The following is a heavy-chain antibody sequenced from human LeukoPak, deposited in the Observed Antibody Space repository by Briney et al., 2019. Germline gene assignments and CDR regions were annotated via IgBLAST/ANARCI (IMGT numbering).Heavy chain of an antibody. CDR3: ARYEAVAGVFDY. V-gene: IGHV4-59*08. Sequence: SETLSLTCTVSGGSISSYYWSWIRQPPGKGLEWIGYIFYTGSTNYNPSLKSRVTISVDTSKNQFSLKLSSVTAADTAVYYCARYEAVAGVFDYWGQGTLVTVSS. CDR2: IFYTGST. CDR1: GGSISSYY. J-gene: IGHJ4*02. D-gene: IGHD6-19*01.